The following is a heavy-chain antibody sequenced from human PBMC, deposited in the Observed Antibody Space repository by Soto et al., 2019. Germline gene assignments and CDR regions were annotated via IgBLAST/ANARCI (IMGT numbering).Heavy chain of an antibody. J-gene: IGHJ5*02. CDR1: GDSISSNY. CDR2: FHYSANT. D-gene: IGHD3-16*01. CDR3: AKTKEGGFDP. V-gene: IGHV4-59*01. Sequence: QVQLQESGPGLVKPSETLSLTCTVSGDSISSNYWSWIRQPPGKGLEWIGYFHYSANTNYNPSLKSRVIISGDTSKNQFFLKLTSVTATDTAVYYCAKTKEGGFDPWGQGILVTVSS.